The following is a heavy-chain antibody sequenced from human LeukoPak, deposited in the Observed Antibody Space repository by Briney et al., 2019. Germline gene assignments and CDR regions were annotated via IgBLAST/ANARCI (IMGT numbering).Heavy chain of an antibody. CDR3: ARHLGSQGYGERFFDY. CDR1: GGSISSYY. D-gene: IGHD4-17*01. V-gene: IGHV4-39*01. Sequence: SETLSLTCTVSGGSISSYYWSWIRQPPGKGLEWIGSIYYSGSTYYNPSLKSRVTISVDTSKNQFSLKLSSVTAADTAVYYCARHLGSQGYGERFFDYWGQGTLVTVSS. CDR2: IYYSGST. J-gene: IGHJ4*02.